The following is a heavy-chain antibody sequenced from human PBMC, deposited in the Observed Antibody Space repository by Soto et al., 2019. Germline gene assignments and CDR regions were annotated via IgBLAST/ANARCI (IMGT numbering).Heavy chain of an antibody. J-gene: IGHJ5*02. D-gene: IGHD2-2*01. Sequence: QVQLVQSGAEVKKPGSSVKVSCKASGGTFSSYAISWVRQAPGQGLEWMGGIITIFGTANYAQKFQGRVTITANESTSTAYMELSSLRSEDTAVYYCARVPELDCSRTSCALNWFDPWGQGTLVTVSS. V-gene: IGHV1-69*01. CDR2: IITIFGTA. CDR3: ARVPELDCSRTSCALNWFDP. CDR1: GGTFSSYA.